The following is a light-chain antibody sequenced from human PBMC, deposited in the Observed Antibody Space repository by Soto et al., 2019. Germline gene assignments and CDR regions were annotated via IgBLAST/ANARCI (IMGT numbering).Light chain of an antibody. J-gene: IGLJ1*01. CDR2: GNS. V-gene: IGLV1-40*01. Sequence: QSVLTQPPSVSGAPGQRVTISCTGSSSNIGAGYDVHWYQQLPGTAPKLLIYGNSNRPSGVPDRFSGSKSGTSASLAITGLQAEDEADYYCQSYDSSLSDVFGTGPTVTVL. CDR3: QSYDSSLSDV. CDR1: SSNIGAGYD.